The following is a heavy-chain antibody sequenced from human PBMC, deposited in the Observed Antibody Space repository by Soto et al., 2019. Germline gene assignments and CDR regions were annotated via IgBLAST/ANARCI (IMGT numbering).Heavy chain of an antibody. CDR2: ISYDGHHI. D-gene: IGHD2-8*01. CDR1: GFIFSNYN. CDR3: ARAPTCMPVWLEN. J-gene: IGHJ4*02. V-gene: IGHV3-30-3*01. Sequence: QVQLVESGGGEVQRGRSLRLSCAASGFIFSNYNMHLVSQAPGKGLEWVTIISYDGHHIKYADSVKGRFTISRENSKTTLYLQMNRLKVEDTAVYYCARAPTCMPVWLENSGQGPLVNVSS.